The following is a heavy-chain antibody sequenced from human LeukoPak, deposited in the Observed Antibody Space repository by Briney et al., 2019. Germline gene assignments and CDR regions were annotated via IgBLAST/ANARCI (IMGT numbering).Heavy chain of an antibody. CDR1: GGSISSYY. J-gene: IGHJ5*02. Sequence: KASETLSLTCTVSGGSISSYYWSWIRQPPGKGLEWIGYIYYNGNTYYNPSLKSRVTMSVDMSKNQLSLKLSSVTAADTAVYYCAREGYYYDSSGYTPFDPWGQGTLVTVSS. V-gene: IGHV4-59*01. CDR3: AREGYYYDSSGYTPFDP. CDR2: IYYNGNT. D-gene: IGHD3-22*01.